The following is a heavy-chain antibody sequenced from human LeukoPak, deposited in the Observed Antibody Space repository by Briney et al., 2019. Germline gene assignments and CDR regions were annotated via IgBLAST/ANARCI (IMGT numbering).Heavy chain of an antibody. CDR2: IWYDGSHQ. V-gene: IGHV3-33*01. CDR1: GLTFSKYG. CDR3: VRGIPAGATADLVDY. Sequence: GGSLRLSCAASGLTFSKYGMHGVRQARGRGVEWVAGIWYDGSHQYYADSVKRRLTISRDNSKNTLYLQMSSLRAEDTALYYCVRGIPAGATADLVDYWGQGTLVSVSS. D-gene: IGHD1-26*01. J-gene: IGHJ4*02.